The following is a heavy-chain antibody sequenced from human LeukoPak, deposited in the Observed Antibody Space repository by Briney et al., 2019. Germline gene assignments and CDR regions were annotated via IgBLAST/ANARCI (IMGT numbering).Heavy chain of an antibody. V-gene: IGHV3-30-3*01. J-gene: IGHJ4*02. D-gene: IGHD3/OR15-3a*01. CDR2: ISYDGSNK. CDR1: GFTFSSYA. Sequence: GGSLRLSCAASGFTFSSYAMHWVRQAPGKGLEWVAVISYDGSNKYYADSVKGRFTISRDNSKNTLYLQLTSLRVEDTAVYYCAKVATWTYFDSWGQGTLVTVSS. CDR3: AKVATWTYFDS.